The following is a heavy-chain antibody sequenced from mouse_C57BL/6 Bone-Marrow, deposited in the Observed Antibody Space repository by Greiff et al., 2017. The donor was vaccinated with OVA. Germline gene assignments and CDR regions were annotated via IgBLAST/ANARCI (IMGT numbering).Heavy chain of an antibody. CDR3: AKPAYYSNYGAMDY. Sequence: QVQLKESGPGLVQPSQSLSITCTVSGFSLTSYGVHWVRQSPGKGLEWLGVIWRGGSTDYNAAFMSRLSITKDNSKSQVFFKMNSLQADDTAIYYCAKPAYYSNYGAMDYWGQGTSVTVSS. J-gene: IGHJ4*01. CDR2: IWRGGST. D-gene: IGHD2-5*01. V-gene: IGHV2-5*01. CDR1: GFSLTSYG.